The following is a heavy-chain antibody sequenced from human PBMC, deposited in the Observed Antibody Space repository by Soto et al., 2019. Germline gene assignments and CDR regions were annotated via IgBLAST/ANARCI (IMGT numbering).Heavy chain of an antibody. V-gene: IGHV3-15*07. Sequence: PGGSLRLSCAASGFTFSNAWMNWVRQAPGKGLEWVGRIKSKTDGGTTDYAAPVKGRFTISRDDSKNTLYLQMNSLKTEDTAVYYCTTSITRITIFAPDAFDIWGQGTMVTVSS. CDR1: GFTFSNAW. CDR2: IKSKTDGGTT. J-gene: IGHJ3*02. D-gene: IGHD3-3*01. CDR3: TTSITRITIFAPDAFDI.